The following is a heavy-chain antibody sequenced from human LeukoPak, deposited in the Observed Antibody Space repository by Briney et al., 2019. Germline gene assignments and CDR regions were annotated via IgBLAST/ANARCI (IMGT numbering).Heavy chain of an antibody. Sequence: GGSLRLSCAASGFAFSSYAVHWVRQAPGKGLECVAVISHDGSKRYYADFVKGRFTISRDNSKNTLYLHMNSLIPEDTAVYFCAKDWKFYYVSGSFFPDNWGQGTLVTVSS. CDR3: AKDWKFYYVSGSFFPDN. CDR2: ISHDGSKR. CDR1: GFAFSSYA. J-gene: IGHJ4*02. V-gene: IGHV3-30-3*01. D-gene: IGHD3-10*01.